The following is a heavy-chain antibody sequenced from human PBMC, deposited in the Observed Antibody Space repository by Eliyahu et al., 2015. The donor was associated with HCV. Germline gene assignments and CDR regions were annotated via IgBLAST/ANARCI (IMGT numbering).Heavy chain of an antibody. CDR3: ARVSTELLLCDWWYYLDV. Sequence: QVTLKESGPVLVKPTETLTLTCTVSGFSLXXRLXVXWXRQPPGKALEWLAHXFANDAKSYSTSLKSRLTISKDTSRSQVVLTLTNVEPADTGTYFCARVSTELLLCDWWYYLDVWGKGTTVTVSS. J-gene: IGHJ6*03. CDR1: GFSLXXRLX. D-gene: IGHD1-26*01. CDR2: XFANDAK. V-gene: IGHV2-26*01.